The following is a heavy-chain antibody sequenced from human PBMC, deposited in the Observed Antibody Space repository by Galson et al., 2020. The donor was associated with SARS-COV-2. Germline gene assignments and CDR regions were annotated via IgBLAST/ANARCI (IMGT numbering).Heavy chain of an antibody. Sequence: SETLSLTCNVSGASMRIPTWWSWVRQPPGKGLEWVAEIYYSGTTEHNPSLKGRVTISLDKSKNQFSLKVNSLTAADTAVYYCARGGASWPFDSWGQGTLVTVSS. CDR3: ARGGASWPFDS. J-gene: IGHJ4*02. D-gene: IGHD2-15*01. V-gene: IGHV4-4*02. CDR2: IYYSGTT. CDR1: GASMRIPTW.